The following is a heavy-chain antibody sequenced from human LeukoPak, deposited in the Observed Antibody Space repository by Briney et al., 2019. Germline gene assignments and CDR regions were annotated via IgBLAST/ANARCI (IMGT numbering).Heavy chain of an antibody. CDR3: ARDSGTTGEVKFDP. D-gene: IGHD3-10*01. Sequence: KPSETLPLTCTVSGGSISSYYWSWIRQPAGTALEWIGRIYTSGTITYNPSLKSRVTMSVDTSKNQFSLKLSSVTAADTAVYYCARDSGTTGEVKFDPWGQGTLVTVSS. CDR2: IYTSGTI. J-gene: IGHJ5*02. CDR1: GGSISSYY. V-gene: IGHV4-4*07.